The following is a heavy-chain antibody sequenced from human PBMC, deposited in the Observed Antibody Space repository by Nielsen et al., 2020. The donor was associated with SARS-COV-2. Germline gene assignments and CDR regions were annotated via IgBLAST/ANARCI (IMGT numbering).Heavy chain of an antibody. Sequence: WIRQPPGKGLEWIGYIYYTGDTNYNPSPKSRVTISVDTSKNQFSLKLSSVTAADTAVYYCARGHTGYSSALTWGQGTLVTVSS. J-gene: IGHJ5*02. D-gene: IGHD6-19*01. CDR3: ARGHTGYSSALT. CDR2: IYYTGDT. V-gene: IGHV4-59*01.